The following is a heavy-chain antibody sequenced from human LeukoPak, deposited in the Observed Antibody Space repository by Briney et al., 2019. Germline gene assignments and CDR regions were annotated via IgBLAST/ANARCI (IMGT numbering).Heavy chain of an antibody. Sequence: PGGSLRLSCAASGFTFSSYSMSWVRQAPGKGLEWVSSISSSSSYIYYADSVKGRFTISRDNAKNSLYLQMNSLRAEDTAVYYCARAPGDDSSGYYSWINYWGQGTLVTVSS. CDR3: ARAPGDDSSGYYSWINY. J-gene: IGHJ4*02. CDR2: ISSSSSYI. CDR1: GFTFSSYS. V-gene: IGHV3-21*01. D-gene: IGHD3-22*01.